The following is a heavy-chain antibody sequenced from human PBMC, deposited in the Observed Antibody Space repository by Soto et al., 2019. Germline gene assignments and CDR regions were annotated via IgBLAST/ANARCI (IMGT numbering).Heavy chain of an antibody. Sequence: QVQLVQSGAEVKKPGSSVKVSCKASGGTFSSYAISWVRQAPGQGLEWMGGIIPIFGTANYAQKFQGRVPIPAHQSTSTPHLELPSLTSEDTAVYYCARGWADYGDASNWFDPWGQGTLVTVSS. CDR3: ARGWADYGDASNWFDP. CDR1: GGTFSSYA. CDR2: IIPIFGTA. V-gene: IGHV1-69*01. D-gene: IGHD4-17*01. J-gene: IGHJ5*02.